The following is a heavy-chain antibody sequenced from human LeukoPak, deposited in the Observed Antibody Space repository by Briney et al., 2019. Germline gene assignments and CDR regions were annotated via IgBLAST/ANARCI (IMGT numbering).Heavy chain of an antibody. CDR1: GFTFSSYS. V-gene: IGHV3-48*01. CDR2: ITSRSTNI. J-gene: IGHJ6*02. D-gene: IGHD5-18*01. CDR3: ARDLDTYYGMDV. Sequence: GGSLRLSCAASGFTFSSYSMNWVRQAPGKGLEWVSYITSRSTNIYYADSVKGRFTISRDNTKNSLYLQMNSLRAEDTAVYYCARDLDTYYGMDVWGQGTTVTVSS.